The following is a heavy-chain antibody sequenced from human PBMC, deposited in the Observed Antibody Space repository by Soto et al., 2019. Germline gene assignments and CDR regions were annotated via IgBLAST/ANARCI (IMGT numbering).Heavy chain of an antibody. CDR2: ISGSGGGT. CDR3: AKDRHIVVVPAAAYDY. J-gene: IGHJ4*02. V-gene: IGHV3-23*01. CDR1: GFTFSSYV. D-gene: IGHD2-2*01. Sequence: EVQLLESGGGLVQPGGSLRLSCAASGFTFSSYVMSWVRQAPGKGLEWVSAISGSGGGTYYADSVKGRFTISRDNSKNTLYLQMNSLRAEDTAVYYCAKDRHIVVVPAAAYDYWGQGTLVTVSS.